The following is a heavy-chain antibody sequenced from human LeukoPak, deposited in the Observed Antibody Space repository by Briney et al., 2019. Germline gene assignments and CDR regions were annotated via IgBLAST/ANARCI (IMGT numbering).Heavy chain of an antibody. D-gene: IGHD6-13*01. CDR1: AYTFTIYY. V-gene: IGHV1-46*01. CDR3: ARDPGGSSSWYPVSYYYYGMDV. Sequence: ASVTVSFTASAYTFTIYYMHWVRPAPGQGIEWMGLINPSVGRTSYTQKFQGRVTITTDTSTSTVYMELSSLRSEDTAVYYCARDPGGSSSWYPVSYYYYGMDVWGEGSTVTVSS. CDR2: INPSVGRT. J-gene: IGHJ6*01.